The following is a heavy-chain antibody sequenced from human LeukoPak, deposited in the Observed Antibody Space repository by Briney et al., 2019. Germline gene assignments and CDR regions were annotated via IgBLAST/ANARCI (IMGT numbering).Heavy chain of an antibody. D-gene: IGHD6-19*01. Sequence: GGSLRLSCAASGFTFNTYTMNWVRQAPGKGLEWVSYISGSSGIIDYADSVRGRFTISRDNAKNSLYLQMNSLRAEDTAVYYCARPSLTWYSSGWYDLFDYWGQGTLVTVSS. CDR1: GFTFNTYT. CDR2: ISGSSGII. CDR3: ARPSLTWYSSGWYDLFDY. J-gene: IGHJ4*02. V-gene: IGHV3-48*01.